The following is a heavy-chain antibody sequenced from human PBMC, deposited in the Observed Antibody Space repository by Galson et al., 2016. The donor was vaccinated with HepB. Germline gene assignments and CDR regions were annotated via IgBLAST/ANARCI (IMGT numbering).Heavy chain of an antibody. CDR3: ARHYSNPGAYWYFVL. CDR1: GGSISRTTYF. CDR2: IYHSGTT. D-gene: IGHD4-11*01. J-gene: IGHJ2*01. V-gene: IGHV4-39*01. Sequence: SETLSLTCTVSGGSISRTTYFWGWIRQPPGKGLEWIGTIYHSGTTYYNPSLKSRLTVSVDTSKNQLSLNLTSVTAADTAVYYCARHYSNPGAYWYFVLWGRGTLVTVS.